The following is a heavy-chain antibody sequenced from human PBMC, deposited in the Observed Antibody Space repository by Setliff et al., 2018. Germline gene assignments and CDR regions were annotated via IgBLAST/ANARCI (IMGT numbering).Heavy chain of an antibody. CDR3: ARTSGYEKHYYYYYGMDV. D-gene: IGHD5-12*01. Sequence: ASVKVSCKASGYTFTSYGISWVRQAPGQGLEWMGWISAYNGNTNYAQKFQGRVTITTDESTSTAYMELSSLRSEDTAVYYCARTSGYEKHYYYYYGMDVWGQGTTVTVSS. V-gene: IGHV1-18*01. J-gene: IGHJ6*02. CDR1: GYTFTSYG. CDR2: ISAYNGNT.